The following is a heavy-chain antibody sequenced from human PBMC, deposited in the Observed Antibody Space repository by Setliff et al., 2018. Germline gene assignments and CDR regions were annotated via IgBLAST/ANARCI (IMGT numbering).Heavy chain of an antibody. CDR3: AKPQVELRWGFES. J-gene: IGHJ4*02. D-gene: IGHD1-7*01. CDR2: IGASGHNT. V-gene: IGHV3-23*01. CDR1: TFTFSKYA. Sequence: PGGSLRLSCAASTFTFSKYAVTWVRQAPGKGLQWVASIGASGHNTYYTDSVKGRFTIFRDGSKNTLFLQMTSLRAEDTAVYYCAKPQVELRWGFESWGQGTPVTVSS.